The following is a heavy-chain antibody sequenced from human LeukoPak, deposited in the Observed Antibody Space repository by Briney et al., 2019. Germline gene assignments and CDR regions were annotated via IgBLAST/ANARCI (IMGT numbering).Heavy chain of an antibody. CDR3: TRNAGSVGASYDY. V-gene: IGHV4-59*08. CDR1: GGSISSYY. Sequence: PSETLSLTCNVSGGSISSYYWSWIRQPPGKGLEWIGYIYYSGSTNYNPSLKSRVTTSVDTSKNQFSLKLTSVTAADTAMYYCTRNAGSVGASYDYWGQGTLVTVSS. CDR2: IYYSGST. D-gene: IGHD2-15*01. J-gene: IGHJ4*02.